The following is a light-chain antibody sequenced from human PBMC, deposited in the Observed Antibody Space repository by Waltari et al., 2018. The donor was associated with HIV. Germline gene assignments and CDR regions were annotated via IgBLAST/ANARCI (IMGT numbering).Light chain of an antibody. Sequence: QSALTQPASVSGSPGQSISISCTGTSSDVGSYNAVSWYQQHPAKAPKLVILEVSNRPSGVSNRFSGSKSGNRASLTISGLQAEDEAYYYCSSYTSSDTVVFGGGTKVTVL. CDR1: SSDVGSYNA. CDR3: SSYTSSDTVV. V-gene: IGLV2-14*01. CDR2: EVS. J-gene: IGLJ2*01.